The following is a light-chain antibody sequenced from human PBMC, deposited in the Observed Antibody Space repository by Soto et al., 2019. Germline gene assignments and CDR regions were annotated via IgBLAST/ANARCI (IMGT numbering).Light chain of an antibody. J-gene: IGLJ2*01. Sequence: QSALTQPPSASGSLGQSVTISCTRTSSDVGGYNYVSWHQQHPGKAPKVMIYEVTKRPQGVPDRFSGSKSVNTASLTVSGLQAEDEADYYCSSFAGGGNPVLLGGGTKLTVL. CDR2: EVT. CDR3: SSFAGGGNPVL. CDR1: SSDVGGYNY. V-gene: IGLV2-8*01.